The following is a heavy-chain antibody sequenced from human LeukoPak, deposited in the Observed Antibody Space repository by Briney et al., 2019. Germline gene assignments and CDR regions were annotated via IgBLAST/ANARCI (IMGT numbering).Heavy chain of an antibody. CDR1: GGTFISYA. D-gene: IGHD2-2*01. Sequence: ASVKVSCKASGGTFISYAISWVRQAPGQGLEWMGGIIPIFGTANYAQKFQGRVTITTDESTSTAYMELSSLRSEDTAVYYCARAGYCSSTSCYPGGDYYYYMDVWGKGTTVTVSS. J-gene: IGHJ6*03. V-gene: IGHV1-69*05. CDR2: IIPIFGTA. CDR3: ARAGYCSSTSCYPGGDYYYYMDV.